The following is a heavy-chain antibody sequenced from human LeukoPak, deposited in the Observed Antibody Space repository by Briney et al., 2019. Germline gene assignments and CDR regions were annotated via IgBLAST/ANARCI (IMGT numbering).Heavy chain of an antibody. CDR1: GGSISSYY. J-gene: IGHJ4*02. V-gene: IGHV4-59*08. Sequence: SGTLSLTCTVSGGSISSYYWSWIRQPPGKGLEWIGYIFYSGSTNYNPSLKSRVTISVDTSKNQFSLKLSSVTAADTAVYYCATKTDYGGNSNFDYWGQGTLVTVSS. CDR2: IFYSGST. D-gene: IGHD4-23*01. CDR3: ATKTDYGGNSNFDY.